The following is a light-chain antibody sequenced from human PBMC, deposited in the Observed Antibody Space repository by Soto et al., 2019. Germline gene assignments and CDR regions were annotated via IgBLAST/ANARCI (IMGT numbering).Light chain of an antibody. J-gene: IGKJ2*01. Sequence: DIVMTQSPSTLSASPGDRATITCRASQSVSSYLAWYQQKPGQAPRLLIYGASTRATGIPARFSGSGSGTGFTLTITSLQSEDLAVYYGKQYNNWPTRYTFGQGTKLEIK. CDR3: KQYNNWPTRYT. V-gene: IGKV3-15*01. CDR1: QSVSSY. CDR2: GAS.